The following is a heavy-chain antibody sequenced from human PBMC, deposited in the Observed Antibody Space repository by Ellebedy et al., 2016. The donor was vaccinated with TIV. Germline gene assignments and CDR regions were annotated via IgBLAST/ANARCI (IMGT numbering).Heavy chain of an antibody. CDR3: ARDDIAVAGTLDY. D-gene: IGHD6-19*01. CDR2: IWYDGSNK. J-gene: IGHJ4*02. V-gene: IGHV3-33*01. Sequence: GGSLRLSXAASGFTFSSYGMHWVRQAPGKGLEWVAVIWYDGSNKYYADSVKGRFTISRDNSKNTLYLQMNSLRAEDTAVYYCARDDIAVAGTLDYWGQGTLVTVSS. CDR1: GFTFSSYG.